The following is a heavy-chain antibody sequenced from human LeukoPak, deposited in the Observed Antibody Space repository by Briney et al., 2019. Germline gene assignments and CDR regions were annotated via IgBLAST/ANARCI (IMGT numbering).Heavy chain of an antibody. D-gene: IGHD4-11*01. CDR3: ARGLGWKVTTMGLFYMDV. CDR1: GSSFSGFD. J-gene: IGHJ6*03. V-gene: IGHV4-34*01. Sequence: ETLSLTCAVYGSSFSGFDWSWVRQAPGKGLEWIGEINEGGDTKYNPSLKSRVTLSVDTSRNEFSLKIRSVTAADTAVYYCARGLGWKVTTMGLFYMDVWGEGTTVTVSS. CDR2: INEGGDT.